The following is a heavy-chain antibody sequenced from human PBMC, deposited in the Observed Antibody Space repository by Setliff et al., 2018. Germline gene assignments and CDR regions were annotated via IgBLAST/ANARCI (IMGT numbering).Heavy chain of an antibody. J-gene: IGHJ5*02. V-gene: IGHV4-38-2*01. CDR1: GYSISSGYY. Sequence: SETLSLTCAVSGYSISSGYYWGWIRQPPGKGLEWIGNIYDRGSTHYNPSLKSRVTISEDTSKSQFSLKLSSVTAADTAVYYCARGFTAQPAMLRGNWFDPWGRGTLVTVSS. CDR3: ARGFTAQPAMLRGNWFDP. CDR2: IYDRGST. D-gene: IGHD3-16*01.